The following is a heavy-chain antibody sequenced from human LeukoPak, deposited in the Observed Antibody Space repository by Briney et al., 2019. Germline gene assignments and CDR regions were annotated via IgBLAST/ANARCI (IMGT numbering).Heavy chain of an antibody. CDR1: GFTFSNYW. V-gene: IGHV3-74*01. CDR3: AREILAPGKTHDY. J-gene: IGHJ4*02. CDR2: INDDGSAT. Sequence: SCKASGFTFSNYWMHWVRQVPGKGLVWVSRINDDGSATFYADSVKGRFTISRDNAKNTLFLQINSLRAEDTAVYYCAREILAPGKTHDYWGQGTLVTVSS.